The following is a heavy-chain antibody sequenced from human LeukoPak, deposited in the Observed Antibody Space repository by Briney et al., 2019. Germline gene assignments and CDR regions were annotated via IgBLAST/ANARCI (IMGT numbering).Heavy chain of an antibody. Sequence: GGSLRLSCAASGFTFSSYSMNWVRQAPGKGLEWVSSISSSSSYIYYADSVKGRFTISRDNAKNSLYLQMSSLRAEDTAVYYCARDCSGSSNHLFDYWGQGTLVTVSS. J-gene: IGHJ4*02. CDR2: ISSSSSYI. CDR3: ARDCSGSSNHLFDY. D-gene: IGHD1-26*01. V-gene: IGHV3-21*01. CDR1: GFTFSSYS.